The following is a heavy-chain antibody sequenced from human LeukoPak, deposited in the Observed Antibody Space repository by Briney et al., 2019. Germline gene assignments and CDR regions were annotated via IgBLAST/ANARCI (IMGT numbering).Heavy chain of an antibody. CDR3: ARDSYGDYYFDY. D-gene: IGHD4-17*01. Sequence: GGSLRLSCAASGFTFSSYSMNWVRQAPGKGLEWVSSISGSSGNTYYADSVKGRFTISRDNAKKSLYLETNSLRAEDTAVYYCARDSYGDYYFDYWGQGTLVTVSS. CDR1: GFTFSSYS. J-gene: IGHJ4*02. CDR2: ISGSSGNT. V-gene: IGHV3-21*01.